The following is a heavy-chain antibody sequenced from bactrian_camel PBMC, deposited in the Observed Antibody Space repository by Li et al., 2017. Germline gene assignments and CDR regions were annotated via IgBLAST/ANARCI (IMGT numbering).Heavy chain of an antibody. CDR2: IDIRGSP. J-gene: IGHJ4*01. V-gene: IGHV3S53*01. D-gene: IGHD2*01. CDR1: GRVYNNYV. Sequence: HVQLVESGGGSVQAGGSLRISCQASGRVYNNYVFGWFRQAPGKEREAVAAIDIRGSPTYTYSVSGRFSISRDNAENTLYLQMNNLKVEDTAEYYCAADAVNLQMARWYTYWGQGTQVTVS. CDR3: AADAVNLQMARWYTY.